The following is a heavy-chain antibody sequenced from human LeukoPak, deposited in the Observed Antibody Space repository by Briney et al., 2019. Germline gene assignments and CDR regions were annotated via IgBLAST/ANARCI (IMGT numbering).Heavy chain of an antibody. V-gene: IGHV1-69*06. CDR1: GGTFSSYT. J-gene: IGHJ6*04. D-gene: IGHD2-15*01. CDR3: ASATLRCSGGSCYEMDV. CDR2: IILLFGTT. Sequence: ASVTVSCKSSGGTFSSYTISWVRQPPAQGLEWMGGIILLFGTTDYAQKFQDRLTITADKSTSTAYMELSSLRSEDTAVYYCASATLRCSGGSCYEMDVWGKGTTVTVSS.